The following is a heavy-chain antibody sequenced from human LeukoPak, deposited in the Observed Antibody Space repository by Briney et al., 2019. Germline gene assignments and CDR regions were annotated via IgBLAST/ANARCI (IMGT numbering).Heavy chain of an antibody. CDR3: AKEGYVSWAYQLSHFDE. CDR2: ISNSGGST. CDR1: AFTFSSYT. V-gene: IGHV3-23*01. J-gene: IGHJ4*02. D-gene: IGHD2-15*01. Sequence: GGSLRLSCAASAFTFSSYTMSWVRQAPGKGLEWVSAISNSGGSTYYAASVKGRFTISRVNSKNTLYLQMNSLRAEDTAVYYCAKEGYVSWAYQLSHFDEWGEATLVSDCS.